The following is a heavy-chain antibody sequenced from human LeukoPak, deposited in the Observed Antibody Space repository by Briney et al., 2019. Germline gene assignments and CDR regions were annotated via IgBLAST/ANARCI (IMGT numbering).Heavy chain of an antibody. V-gene: IGHV4-34*01. Sequence: PSETLSLTCAVYGRSFSGYFWSWFRQPPSKRLEWIGEINHSGSTNYNPSPESRVTISEDTSKNQFSLKLSSVTAADTAVYYCARGPPRDFGSSGFYFNYWGQGTLVTVSS. CDR2: INHSGST. D-gene: IGHD3-22*01. CDR3: ARGPPRDFGSSGFYFNY. CDR1: GRSFSGYF. J-gene: IGHJ4*02.